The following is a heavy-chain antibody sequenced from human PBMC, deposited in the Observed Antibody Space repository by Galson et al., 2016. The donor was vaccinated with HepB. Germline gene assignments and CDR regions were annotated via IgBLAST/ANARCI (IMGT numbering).Heavy chain of an antibody. CDR2: ISITSTTK. V-gene: IGHV3-48*02. Sequence: SLRLSCAGSGFTLSSHSMNWVRQAPGKGLECISYISITSTTKYYADSVTGRFTISRDTAKNSLYLQMNSLRDEDTAVYYCARDDRWYHYDSSGYYYGAFDMWGQGTMVAVSS. J-gene: IGHJ3*02. CDR3: ARDDRWYHYDSSGYYYGAFDM. CDR1: GFTLSSHS. D-gene: IGHD3-22*01.